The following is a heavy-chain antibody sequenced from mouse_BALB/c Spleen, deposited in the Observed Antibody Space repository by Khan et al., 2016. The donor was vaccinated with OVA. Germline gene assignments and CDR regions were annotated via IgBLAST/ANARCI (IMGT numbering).Heavy chain of an antibody. CDR3: TKIDRSDFDY. CDR2: INPHIGET. Sequence: VQLKQSGPELVRPGASVKISCKASGYSFTGYFMNWVMQSHGKSLEWIGRINPHIGETFYNQRFKDKATLTVDESSSTANMALRSLASEDSAVYYCTKIDRSDFDYWGQGTTLTVSS. CDR1: GYSFTGYF. J-gene: IGHJ2*01. V-gene: IGHV1-20*02.